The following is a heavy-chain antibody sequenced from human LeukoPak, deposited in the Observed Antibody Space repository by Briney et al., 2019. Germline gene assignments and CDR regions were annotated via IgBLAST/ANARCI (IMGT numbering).Heavy chain of an antibody. CDR1: GFTFSDYY. D-gene: IGHD6-13*01. Sequence: MTGGSLRLSCAASGFTFSDYYMSWIRQAPGKGLEWVSYISSSGSTIYYADSVKGRFTISRDNAKNSLYLQMNSLRAEDTAVYYCAKSGEGYIGYFDYWGQGTLVTVSS. J-gene: IGHJ4*02. CDR2: ISSSGSTI. V-gene: IGHV3-11*01. CDR3: AKSGEGYIGYFDY.